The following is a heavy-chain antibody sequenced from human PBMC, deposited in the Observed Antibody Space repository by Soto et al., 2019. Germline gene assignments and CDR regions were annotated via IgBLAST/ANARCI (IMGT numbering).Heavy chain of an antibody. CDR3: ARRRGSWYRFGFDI. D-gene: IGHD6-13*01. J-gene: IGHJ3*02. V-gene: IGHV4-34*01. CDR2: INHSGST. CDR1: GGSFSGYY. Sequence: QVQLQQWGAGLLKPSETLSLTCAVYGGSFSGYYWSWIRQPPGKGLEWIGEINHSGSTNYNPSLKSRVTISVDTSKNQFSLKLSSVTAADTAVYYCARRRGSWYRFGFDIWGQGTMVTVSS.